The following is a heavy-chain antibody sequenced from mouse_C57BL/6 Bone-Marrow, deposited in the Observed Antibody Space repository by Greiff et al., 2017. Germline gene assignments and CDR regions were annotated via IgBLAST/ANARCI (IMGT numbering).Heavy chain of an antibody. V-gene: IGHV5-6*01. J-gene: IGHJ3*01. CDR2: ISSGGSYT. D-gene: IGHD4-1*01. Sequence: EVKLMESGGDLVKPGGSLKLSCAASGFTFSSYGMSWVRQTPDKRLEWVATISSGGSYTYYPDSVKGRFTISRDNAKNTLYLQMSSLKAEDTARYYCARPNWAWFAYWGQGTLVTVSA. CDR1: GFTFSSYG. CDR3: ARPNWAWFAY.